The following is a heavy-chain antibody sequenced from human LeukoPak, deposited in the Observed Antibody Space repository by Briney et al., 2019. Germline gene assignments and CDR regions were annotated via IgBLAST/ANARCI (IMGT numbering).Heavy chain of an antibody. D-gene: IGHD5-18*01. CDR3: ARGGTGYSSYYNMDV. CDR1: GGSISSYY. CDR2: IHYSGST. J-gene: IGHJ6*02. Sequence: PSKTLSLTCTVFGGSISSYYWCWIRQPPGKGLEWIGYIHYSGSTNYNPSLKSRVTMAVDTSENQFSLNLSSVTTADTAVYYCARGGTGYSSYYNMDVWGQGTTVTVSS. V-gene: IGHV4-59*01.